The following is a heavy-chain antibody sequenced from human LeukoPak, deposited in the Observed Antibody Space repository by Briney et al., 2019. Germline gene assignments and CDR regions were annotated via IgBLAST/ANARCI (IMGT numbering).Heavy chain of an antibody. CDR1: GGSISSYY. CDR2: IWPSGST. CDR3: ARKGPEHLPTYFDH. Sequence: PSDTLSLTCTVSGGSISSYYWSWIRQSPGQGLEWIGYIWPSGSTNYNPSLSGRVAISLDKSRNHFTLMVTAVTAADTAFYYCARKGPEHLPTYFDHWGRGILVTVSS. J-gene: IGHJ4*02. V-gene: IGHV4-4*08. D-gene: IGHD2-21*01.